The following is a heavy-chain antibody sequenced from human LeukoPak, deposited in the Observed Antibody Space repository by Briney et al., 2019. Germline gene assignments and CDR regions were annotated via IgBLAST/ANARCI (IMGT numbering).Heavy chain of an antibody. CDR2: IFPSDTDT. J-gene: IGHJ4*02. V-gene: IGHV5-51*01. D-gene: IGHD6-13*01. Sequence: GASLQISCKASGYSFTSYYIGRVRPVPGKGLEWGGMIFPSDTDTMYSSSFRGQVTISADKSINTAYLQWTSLRAEDTAMYYCARILGVDSTRTFDSWGQGTLVTVSS. CDR3: ARILGVDSTRTFDS. CDR1: GYSFTSYY.